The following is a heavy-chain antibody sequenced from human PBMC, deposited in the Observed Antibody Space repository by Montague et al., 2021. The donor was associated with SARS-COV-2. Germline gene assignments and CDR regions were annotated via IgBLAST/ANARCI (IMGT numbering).Heavy chain of an antibody. CDR1: GGSISNYS. D-gene: IGHD6-19*01. CDR3: ARESGYSSGWRYYYGMDV. Sequence: SETLSLTCTVSGGSISNYSWTWIRQPAGKGLEWIGRLYTSGSTTYNPSLKSRVTMSVDTSKNQFSLNVTSVTAADTAIYYCARESGYSSGWRYYYGMDVWGQGTTVTVS. CDR2: LYTSGST. J-gene: IGHJ6*02. V-gene: IGHV4-4*07.